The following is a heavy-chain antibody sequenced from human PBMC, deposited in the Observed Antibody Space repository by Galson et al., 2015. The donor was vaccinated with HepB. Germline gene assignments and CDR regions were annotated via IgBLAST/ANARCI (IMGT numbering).Heavy chain of an antibody. Sequence: SLRLYCAAYGFTFSDYYMSWIRQAQGEGLEWVSYISSSGSTIYYADSVKGRFTISRDNAKNSLYLQMNSLRAEDTAVYYCARDLDSSGYYYGKALDYWGQGTLVTVSS. D-gene: IGHD3-22*01. CDR2: ISSSGSTI. CDR3: ARDLDSSGYYYGKALDY. J-gene: IGHJ4*02. V-gene: IGHV3-11*01. CDR1: GFTFSDYY.